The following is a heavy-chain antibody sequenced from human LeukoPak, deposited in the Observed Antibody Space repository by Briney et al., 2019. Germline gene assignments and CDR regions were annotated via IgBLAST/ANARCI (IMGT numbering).Heavy chain of an antibody. CDR2: IGSSSSYI. D-gene: IGHD2-2*01. CDR3: ARVMPRPY. V-gene: IGHV3-21*01. CDR1: GFTFSSYS. J-gene: IGHJ4*02. Sequence: GGSLRLSCAAAGFTFSSYSMNWVRQAPGKGLEWVSSIGSSSSYIYYADSVKGRFTISRDNAKNSLYLQMNSLRAEDTAVYYCARVMPRPYWGQGTLVTVSS.